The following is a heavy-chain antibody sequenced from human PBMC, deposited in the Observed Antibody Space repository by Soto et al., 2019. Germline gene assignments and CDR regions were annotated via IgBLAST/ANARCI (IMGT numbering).Heavy chain of an antibody. J-gene: IGHJ3*02. V-gene: IGHV1-18*01. CDR1: GYTFSNSG. Sequence: ASVKVSCKASGYTFSNSGISWVRQAPGQGLEWLGWINSDNGNTNYAQHLQGRVTLTTDTSTSTAYMDMRSLRSDDTAVYYCARDLSRSGYYTSSFDIWGQGTMVTVSS. CDR2: INSDNGNT. D-gene: IGHD3-3*01. CDR3: ARDLSRSGYYTSSFDI.